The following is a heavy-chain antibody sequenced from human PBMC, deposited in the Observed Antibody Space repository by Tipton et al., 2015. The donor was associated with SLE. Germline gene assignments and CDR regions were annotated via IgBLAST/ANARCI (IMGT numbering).Heavy chain of an antibody. J-gene: IGHJ3*02. CDR3: AKDCRWGAFGI. D-gene: IGHD7-27*01. CDR1: GFTFSSYA. CDR2: IYSGGSST. Sequence: QLVQSGGGVVQPGRSLRLSCAASGFTFSSYAMSWVRQAPGKGLEWVSLIYSGGSSTYYADSVKGRLTISRDNSKNTLYLQMNSLSAEDTAVYYCAKDCRWGAFGIRGQGTMGTVSS. V-gene: IGHV3-23*03.